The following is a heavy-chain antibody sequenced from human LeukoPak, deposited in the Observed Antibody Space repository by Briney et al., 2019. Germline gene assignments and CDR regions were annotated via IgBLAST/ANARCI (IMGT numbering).Heavy chain of an antibody. J-gene: IGHJ6*03. CDR1: GFTFTSYL. V-gene: IGHV3-21*01. CDR2: ISGSSSYI. Sequence: PGGSLRLSCAASGFTFTSYLMNWVRQAPGKGLEWVSSISGSSSYIYYADSVKGRFTLSRDNANNSLYLQMNSLRAEDTAVYYCARGRLSGMDVWGKGTTVTVSS. CDR3: ARGRLSGMDV.